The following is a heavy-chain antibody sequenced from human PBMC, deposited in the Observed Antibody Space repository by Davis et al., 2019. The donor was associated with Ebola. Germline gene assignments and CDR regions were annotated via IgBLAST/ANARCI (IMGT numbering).Heavy chain of an antibody. Sequence: AASVKVSCKASGYTFTSYGISWVRQAPGHGLEWMGWISAYNGNTNYAQKLQGRVTMTTDTSTSTAYMELRSLRSDDTAVYCCARAGIAVAEGWGNWFDPWGQGTLVTVSS. CDR2: ISAYNGNT. V-gene: IGHV1-18*01. CDR3: ARAGIAVAEGWGNWFDP. CDR1: GYTFTSYG. D-gene: IGHD6-19*01. J-gene: IGHJ5*02.